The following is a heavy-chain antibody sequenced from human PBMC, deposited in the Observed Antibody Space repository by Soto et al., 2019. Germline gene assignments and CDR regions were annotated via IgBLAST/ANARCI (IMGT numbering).Heavy chain of an antibody. CDR3: ARVGYYYDSSGYYWFDP. Sequence: PSETLSLTCSVSGGSISSYYWSWIRQPPGKGLEWIGYIYYSGSTNYNPSLKSRVTISVDTSKNQFSLKLSSVTAADTAVYYCARVGYYYDSSGYYWFDPWGQGTLVTVSS. CDR2: IYYSGST. J-gene: IGHJ5*02. V-gene: IGHV4-59*01. D-gene: IGHD3-22*01. CDR1: GGSISSYY.